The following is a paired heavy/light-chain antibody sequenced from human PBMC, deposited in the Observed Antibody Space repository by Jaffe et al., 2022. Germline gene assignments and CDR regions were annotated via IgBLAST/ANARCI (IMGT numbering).Heavy chain of an antibody. V-gene: IGHV4-61*02. J-gene: IGHJ5*02. Sequence: QLQLQESGPGLVKPSQTLSLICSVSGGSISIGSYYWTWIRQPAGKGLEWIGRIYPNGSTNYNPSLKSRVTISIDTSMNHFSLNLRSVTAADTAVYYCARDHGYGTAGAFNWFDPWGQGTLVTVSS. CDR2: IYPNGST. D-gene: IGHD6-13*01. CDR1: GGSISIGSYY. CDR3: ARDHGYGTAGAFNWFDP.
Light chain of an antibody. Sequence: EIVLSQSPGTLSLSPGERATLSCRASQSVSSNYLAWYQKRPGQAPRLFIYGASSRATGIPARFSGSGSGTDFTLTISRLDPEDFAVYYCQQYGNLPWTFGQGTKVEI. CDR1: QSVSSNY. V-gene: IGKV3-20*01. CDR3: QQYGNLPWT. CDR2: GAS. J-gene: IGKJ1*01.